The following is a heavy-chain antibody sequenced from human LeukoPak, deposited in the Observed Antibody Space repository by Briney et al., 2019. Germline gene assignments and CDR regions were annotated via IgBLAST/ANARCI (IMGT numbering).Heavy chain of an antibody. V-gene: IGHV3-7*01. J-gene: IGHJ4*02. CDR2: IKQDGSEK. CDR3: ARDQSAYSS. CDR1: GFTFSYW. Sequence: GGSLRLSYAASGFTFSYWMSWVRQAPGKGLEWVANIKQDGSEKYYVDSVKGRFTISRDNAKNSLYLQMNSLRAEDTAVYYCARDQSAYSSWGQGTLVTVSS. D-gene: IGHD6-13*01.